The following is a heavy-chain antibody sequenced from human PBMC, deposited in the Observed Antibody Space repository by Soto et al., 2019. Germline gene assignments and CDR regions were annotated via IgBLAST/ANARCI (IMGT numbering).Heavy chain of an antibody. CDR3: AKAKSAISNSRYFDS. V-gene: IGHV3-23*01. CDR1: GFTFIRYA. J-gene: IGHJ4*02. Sequence: SGSLRLSCASSGFTFIRYAMSWVRQAPGKGLEWVSVTGAGGGTTYYADSVKGRFTISRDNSKNTLYLQVNSLSAEDTAVYYCAKAKSAISNSRYFDSWGQGT. D-gene: IGHD1-1*01. CDR2: TGAGGGTT.